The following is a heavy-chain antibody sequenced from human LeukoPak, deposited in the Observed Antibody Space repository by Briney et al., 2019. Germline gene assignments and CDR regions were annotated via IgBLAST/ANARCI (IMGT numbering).Heavy chain of an antibody. V-gene: IGHV1-69*04. D-gene: IGHD3-10*01. J-gene: IGHJ4*02. Sequence: ASVKVSCKASGGTFSSYAISWVRQAPGQGLEWMGRIIPILGIANYAQKFQGRVTITADKSTSTAYMELSSLRSDDTAVYYCARDRMILGVPFDSWGQGTLVTVSS. CDR3: ARDRMILGVPFDS. CDR1: GGTFSSYA. CDR2: IIPILGIA.